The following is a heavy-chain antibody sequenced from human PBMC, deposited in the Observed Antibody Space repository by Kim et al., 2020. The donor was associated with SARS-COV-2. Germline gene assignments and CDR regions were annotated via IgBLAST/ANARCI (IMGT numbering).Heavy chain of an antibody. CDR2: IRSKAYGGTT. V-gene: IGHV3-49*03. D-gene: IGHD3-16*01. Sequence: GGSLRLSCTASGFTFGDYAMSWFRQAPGKGLEWVGFIRSKAYGGTTEYAASVKGRFTISRDDSKSIAYLQMNSLKTEDTAVYYCTSRAYGYVGACEYWGQGTLVTVSS. J-gene: IGHJ4*02. CDR3: TSRAYGYVGACEY. CDR1: GFTFGDYA.